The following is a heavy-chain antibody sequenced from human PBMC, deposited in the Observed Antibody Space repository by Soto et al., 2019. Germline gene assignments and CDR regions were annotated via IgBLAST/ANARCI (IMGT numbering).Heavy chain of an antibody. CDR1: GFAFINFA. D-gene: IGHD3-16*01. CDR2: ISRTGGAA. J-gene: IGHJ4*02. CDR3: AEAYDYIWGSYPGDRDY. V-gene: IGHV3-23*01. Sequence: VQLLESGGGLVQAGGSLRLSCAASGFAFINFAMFWVRQAPGRGLEGVSSISRTGGAAHYADSVNGRFTISRDNSANTLFLQMHSLRAEDTAVYYCAEAYDYIWGSYPGDRDYRGQGSLVTVSP.